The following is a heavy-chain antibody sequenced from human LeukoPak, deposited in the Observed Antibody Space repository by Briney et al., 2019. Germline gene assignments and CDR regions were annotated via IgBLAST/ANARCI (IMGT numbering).Heavy chain of an antibody. J-gene: IGHJ4*02. V-gene: IGHV3-48*01. D-gene: IGHD2-15*01. CDR2: IGGRGDGI. CDR1: GFTFSDYS. CDR3: AREIPGRIAADC. Sequence: GGPLRLSCAASGFTFSDYSMNWVRQAPGKGLEWISYIGGRGDGISYADSVKGRFTVSRDNAKNSLFLQMNRLRGEDTAIYFCAREIPGRIAADCWGQGTLVTVSS.